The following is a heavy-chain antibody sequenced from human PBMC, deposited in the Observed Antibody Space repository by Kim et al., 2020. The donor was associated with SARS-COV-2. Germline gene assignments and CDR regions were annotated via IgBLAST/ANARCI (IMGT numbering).Heavy chain of an antibody. Sequence: ASVTVSCKASGYTFTSYDINWVRQATGQGLEWMGWMNPNSGKTGYAQKFQGRVTMTRNTSISTAYMELSSLRSEDTAVYYCARDRWELLPYYYYGMDVWGQGTTVTVSS. CDR2: MNPNSGKT. CDR3: ARDRWELLPYYYYGMDV. J-gene: IGHJ6*02. CDR1: GYTFTSYD. D-gene: IGHD1-26*01. V-gene: IGHV1-8*01.